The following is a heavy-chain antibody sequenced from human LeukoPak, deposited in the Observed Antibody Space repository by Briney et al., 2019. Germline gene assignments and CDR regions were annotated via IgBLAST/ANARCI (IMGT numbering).Heavy chain of an antibody. Sequence: SETLSLACTVSGGSISSYYWSWIRQPPGKGLEWIGYISYSGSTNYNPSLKSRVTISVDTSKNQFSLNLNSMTAADTAVYYCARLSWPGRGSRFDPWGQGTLVTVSS. J-gene: IGHJ5*02. CDR2: ISYSGST. V-gene: IGHV4-59*01. CDR1: GGSISSYY. CDR3: ARLSWPGRGSRFDP. D-gene: IGHD2/OR15-2a*01.